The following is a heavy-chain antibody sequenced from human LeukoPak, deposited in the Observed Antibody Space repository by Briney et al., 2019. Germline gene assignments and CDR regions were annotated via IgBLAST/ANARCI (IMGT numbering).Heavy chain of an antibody. Sequence: GGSLRLSCAASGFTFSSYWMSWVRQAPGKGLEWVANIKQDGSEKYYVDSVKGRFTISRDNAKSSVFLQMNSLRAEDTAVYYCARVGGHCTSTSCPPPDYWGQGTLVTVSS. V-gene: IGHV3-7*02. CDR1: GFTFSSYW. J-gene: IGHJ4*02. CDR2: IKQDGSEK. D-gene: IGHD2-2*01. CDR3: ARVGGHCTSTSCPPPDY.